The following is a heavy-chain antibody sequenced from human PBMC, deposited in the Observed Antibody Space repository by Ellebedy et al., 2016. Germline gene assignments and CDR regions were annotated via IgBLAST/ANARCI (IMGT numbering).Heavy chain of an antibody. D-gene: IGHD4-11*01. V-gene: IGHV3-7*03. CDR2: INQDGSQE. J-gene: IGHJ4*02. CDR3: ARLRSTVRVDY. CDR1: GFTFSSYW. Sequence: GGSLRLSCAASGFTFSSYWMSWVRQAPGKGLEWVATINQDGSQEYYVDSVKGRFTISRDNAKNSLYLQMNSLRAEDTAVYYCARLRSTVRVDYWGQGTLVGVSS.